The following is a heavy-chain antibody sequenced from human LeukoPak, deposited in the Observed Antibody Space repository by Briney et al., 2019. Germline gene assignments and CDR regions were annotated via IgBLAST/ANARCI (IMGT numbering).Heavy chain of an antibody. J-gene: IGHJ4*01. CDR1: GGSINSYY. V-gene: IGHV4-59*01. Sequence: PSATLSLTCTVSGGSINSYYWSWIRQRTGKGLEWIGYIYYSGSTNYNPSLKSRVTISRDTSKNQFSLKLRSVTAADTAVYYCTSGGMVSGDYWGHGTLVTVSS. D-gene: IGHD2-8*01. CDR3: TSGGMVSGDY. CDR2: IYYSGST.